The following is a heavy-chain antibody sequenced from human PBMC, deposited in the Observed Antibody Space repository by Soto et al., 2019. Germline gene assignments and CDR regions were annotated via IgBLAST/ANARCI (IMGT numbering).Heavy chain of an antibody. CDR1: GFTFTSYE. J-gene: IGHJ6*01. CDR3: EISSKLTSHDMDV. CDR2: ISYDGSNK. Sequence: VVSVILSCSASGFTFTSYEIHWFRQAPGNWLEWVAIISYDGSNKYYADSVKVRLTISRYNSRNKLDLQMDSLRVSDTAVYYCEISSKLTSHDMDVWGHGNPV. V-gene: IGHV3-30-3*02. D-gene: IGHD1-1*01.